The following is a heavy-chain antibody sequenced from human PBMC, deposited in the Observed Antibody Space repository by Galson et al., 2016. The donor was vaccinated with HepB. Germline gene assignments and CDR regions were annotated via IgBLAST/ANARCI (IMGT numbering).Heavy chain of an antibody. CDR2: SSAYNGNT. CDR3: ASNGGRSSSGYED. V-gene: IGHV1-18*01. Sequence: SVKVSCKASGYTFTSYGVIWVRQAPGQGPEWMGWSSAYNGNTNYAHNLQGRVTMTTDTHTRTAYMELRSLRSDDTAMYYCASNGGRSSSGYEDGGQGTLVTVSS. D-gene: IGHD6-13*01. J-gene: IGHJ4*02. CDR1: GYTFTSYG.